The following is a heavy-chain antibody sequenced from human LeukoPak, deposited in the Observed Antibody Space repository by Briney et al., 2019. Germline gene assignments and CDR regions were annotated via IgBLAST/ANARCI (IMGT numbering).Heavy chain of an antibody. D-gene: IGHD6-13*01. V-gene: IGHV4-59*01. CDR1: GGSISSYF. CDR2: VYYRGST. J-gene: IGHJ6*02. Sequence: KPSETLSLTCTVSGGSISSYFWNWIRQSPGKGLEWVGYVYYRGSTNYNPSLKSRVTISVDTSKNQFSLELSSVTAADTAVYYCARDMTRVVPIPGTYYYAYAMDVWGQGTTVTVSS. CDR3: ARDMTRVVPIPGTYYYAYAMDV.